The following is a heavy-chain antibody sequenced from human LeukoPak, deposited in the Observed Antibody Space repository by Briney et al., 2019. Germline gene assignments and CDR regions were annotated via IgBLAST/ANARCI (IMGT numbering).Heavy chain of an antibody. CDR3: ARHGPLYDIWSAQFYFDY. D-gene: IGHD3-3*01. CDR2: IYNSGRT. V-gene: IGHV4-30-4*01. J-gene: IGHJ4*02. Sequence: PSETLSLTCTVSGGSISSGDYYWDWIRQPPGKGPEWIGYIYNSGRTSYNPSLKSRVTISVGTSKSQFSLTLSSVTAADTALYYCARHGPLYDIWSAQFYFDYWGQGTLVAVSS. CDR1: GGSISSGDYY.